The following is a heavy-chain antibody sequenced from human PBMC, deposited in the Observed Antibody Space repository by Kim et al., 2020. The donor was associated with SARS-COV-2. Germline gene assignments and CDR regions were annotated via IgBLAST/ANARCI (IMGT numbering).Heavy chain of an antibody. D-gene: IGHD2-2*03. Sequence: ASVKVSCKASGYTFSRYHIYWLRQIPGQGLEWLGMIDPSGVSTTYGKKFQGRLTMTGDTSTTTVYMELRSLRFEDTALYYCARTLSINGWLQPWGQGTLVSVS. CDR2: IDPSGVST. V-gene: IGHV1-46*01. CDR1: GYTFSRYH. CDR3: ARTLSINGWLQP. J-gene: IGHJ5*02.